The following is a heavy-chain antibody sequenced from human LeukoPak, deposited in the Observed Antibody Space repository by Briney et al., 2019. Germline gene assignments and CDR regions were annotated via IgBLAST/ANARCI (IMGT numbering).Heavy chain of an antibody. CDR2: IDPSGSYT. D-gene: IGHD3-16*02. V-gene: IGHV5-10-1*01. J-gene: IGHJ4*02. Sequence: GESLRISCKGSGYSFTSYWISWGRQMPGKGLEWMGRIDPSGSYTNYSPSFQGHVTISADKSISTAYLQWSSLKASDTAMYYCARRGDYVWGSYRMYYFDYWGQGTLVTVSS. CDR1: GYSFTSYW. CDR3: ARRGDYVWGSYRMYYFDY.